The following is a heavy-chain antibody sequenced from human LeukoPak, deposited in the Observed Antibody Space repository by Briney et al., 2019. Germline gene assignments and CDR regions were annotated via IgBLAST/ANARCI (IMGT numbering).Heavy chain of an antibody. CDR3: VKGYSSSWSGYFDS. J-gene: IGHJ4*02. Sequence: GGALRLSCEASGFIFDDYVMYWVRQSPGKGLEWVSGITWDGYKIDYVDSVKGRFTISRDNARNSLFLQMNRVRVEDTAFYYCVKGYSSSWSGYFDSWGQGTLVTVAS. D-gene: IGHD5-18*01. CDR2: ITWDGYKI. CDR1: GFIFDDYV. V-gene: IGHV3-9*01.